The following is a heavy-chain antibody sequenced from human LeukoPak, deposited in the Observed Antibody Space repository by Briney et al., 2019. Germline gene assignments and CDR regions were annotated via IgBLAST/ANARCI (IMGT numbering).Heavy chain of an antibody. CDR1: GFTFSTYW. D-gene: IGHD3-22*01. CDR2: IISDGSST. CDR3: AREYYDRRDYFLLHYFDH. J-gene: IGHJ4*02. Sequence: GGSLRLSCAASGFTFSTYWMHWVRQAPEKGLVWVSRIISDGSSTSYADSVKGRFTISRDNAKNTLYLQMNSLRAEDTAVYYCAREYYDRRDYFLLHYFDHWGQGTLVTVSS. V-gene: IGHV3-74*01.